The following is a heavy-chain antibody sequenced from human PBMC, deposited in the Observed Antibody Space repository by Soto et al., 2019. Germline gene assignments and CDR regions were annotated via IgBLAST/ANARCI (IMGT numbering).Heavy chain of an antibody. CDR2: IIPIFGTA. V-gene: IGHV1-69*06. D-gene: IGHD3-3*01. Sequence: QVQLVQSGAEVKKPGSSVKVSCKASGGTFSSYAISWVRQAPGQGLEWMGGIIPIFGTANYAQKFQGRVTITADKSTSTAYMELSSLRSEDTAVYYCVYDVWSGFPPPYYYGMDVWGQGTTVTVSS. CDR1: GGTFSSYA. J-gene: IGHJ6*02. CDR3: VYDVWSGFPPPYYYGMDV.